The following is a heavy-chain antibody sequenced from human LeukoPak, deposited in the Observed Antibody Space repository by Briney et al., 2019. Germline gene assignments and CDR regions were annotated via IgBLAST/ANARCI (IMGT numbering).Heavy chain of an antibody. CDR1: GYTFTSCA. V-gene: IGHV1-3*01. CDR2: INAGNGNT. D-gene: IGHD3-22*01. Sequence: ASVKVSCKASGYTFTSCAMHWVRQAPGQRLEWMGWINAGNGNTKYSQKFQGRVTITRDTSASTAYMELSSLRSEDTAVYYCASDDSSGYYYVYWGQGTLVTVSS. CDR3: ASDDSSGYYYVY. J-gene: IGHJ4*02.